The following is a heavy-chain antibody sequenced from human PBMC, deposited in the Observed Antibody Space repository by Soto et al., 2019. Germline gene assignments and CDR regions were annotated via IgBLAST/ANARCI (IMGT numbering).Heavy chain of an antibody. CDR1: GGSISSGDYY. Sequence: SETLSLTCTVSGGSISSGDYYWSWIRQPPGKGLEWIGYIYYSGSTYYNPSLKSRVTISVDTSKNQFSLKLSSVTAADTAVYYCARDGAVPGKFRPEDYYYYGMDVWGQGTTVTVSS. CDR2: IYYSGST. CDR3: ARDGAVPGKFRPEDYYYYGMDV. D-gene: IGHD6-19*01. V-gene: IGHV4-30-4*01. J-gene: IGHJ6*02.